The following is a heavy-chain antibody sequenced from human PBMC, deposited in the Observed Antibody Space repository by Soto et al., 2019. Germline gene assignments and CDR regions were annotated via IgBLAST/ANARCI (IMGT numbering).Heavy chain of an antibody. CDR1: GFTFSTFW. J-gene: IGHJ4*02. CDR2: INSDESST. Sequence: EVQLVESGGGLVQPGGSLRLSCEASGFTFSTFWMHWVRQAPGKGLVWVSRINSDESSTYYADSVKGRVTISRDNAKNTLYLHLSSLRPEDTAVYYCARDFEYWGQGTLVTVSS. CDR3: ARDFEY. V-gene: IGHV3-74*01.